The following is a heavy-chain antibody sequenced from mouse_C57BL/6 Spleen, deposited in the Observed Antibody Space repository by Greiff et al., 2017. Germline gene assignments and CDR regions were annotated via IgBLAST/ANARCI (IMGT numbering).Heavy chain of an antibody. J-gene: IGHJ2*01. V-gene: IGHV5-6*01. CDR1: GFTFSSYG. CDR3: ARHSTIVTPLPYSFDY. Sequence: VQLQQSGGDLVKPGGSLKLSCAASGFTFSSYGMSWVRQTPDKRLEWVATISSGGSYTYYPDSVKGRFTISRDNAKNTLYLQMSSLKSEDTAMYYCARHSTIVTPLPYSFDYWGQGTTLTVSS. CDR2: ISSGGSYT. D-gene: IGHD2-12*01.